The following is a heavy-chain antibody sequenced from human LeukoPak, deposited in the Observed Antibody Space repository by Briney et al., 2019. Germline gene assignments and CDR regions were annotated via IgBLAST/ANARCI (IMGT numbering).Heavy chain of an antibody. Sequence: GGSLKLSCAASGFTFSTYWMHWVRQAPGKGLVWVSRISSDGSIAINADSVEGRFTVSRDNAKNTLYLQMNSLRVEDTAVYYCARADYGGNSDFHCWGQGTLVTVSS. J-gene: IGHJ4*02. CDR1: GFTFSTYW. D-gene: IGHD4-23*01. CDR2: ISSDGSIA. V-gene: IGHV3-74*01. CDR3: ARADYGGNSDFHC.